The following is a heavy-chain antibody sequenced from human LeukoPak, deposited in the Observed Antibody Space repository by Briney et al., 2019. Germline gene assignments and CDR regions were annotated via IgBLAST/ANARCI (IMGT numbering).Heavy chain of an antibody. CDR3: ARGLSYDILTGLPNWFDP. V-gene: IGHV1-69*06. CDR2: IIPIFGTA. Sequence: SVKVSCKASGGTFSSYAISWVRQAPGQGLEWMGGIIPIFGTANYAQKFQGRVTITADKSTSTDYMELSSLRSEDTAVYYCARGLSYDILTGLPNWFDPWGQGTLVTVSS. CDR1: GGTFSSYA. J-gene: IGHJ5*02. D-gene: IGHD3-9*01.